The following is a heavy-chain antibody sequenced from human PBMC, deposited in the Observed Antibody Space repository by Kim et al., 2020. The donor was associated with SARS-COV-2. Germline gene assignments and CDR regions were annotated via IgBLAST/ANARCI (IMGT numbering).Heavy chain of an antibody. D-gene: IGHD6-6*01. CDR1: GFTFSSYG. V-gene: IGHV3-33*06. CDR3: AKSLSSSSGGMDV. Sequence: GGSLRLSCVASGFTFSSYGMHWVRQAPGKGLEWVAVIWYDGSNKYYADSVKGRFTISRDNSKNTLYLQMNSLRAEDTAVYYCAKSLSSSSGGMDVWGQGT. CDR2: IWYDGSNK. J-gene: IGHJ6*02.